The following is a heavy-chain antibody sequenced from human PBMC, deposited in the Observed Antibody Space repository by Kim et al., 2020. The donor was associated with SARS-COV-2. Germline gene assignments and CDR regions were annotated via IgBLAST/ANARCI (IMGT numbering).Heavy chain of an antibody. CDR3: AKSPLTWASAFDS. V-gene: IGHV3-23*01. J-gene: IGHJ4*02. Sequence: YYADTAKGRFTISRENPKTPLYQQMNGRRAEDTAVYYCAKSPLTWASAFDSWGQGTLVTVSS. D-gene: IGHD6-19*01.